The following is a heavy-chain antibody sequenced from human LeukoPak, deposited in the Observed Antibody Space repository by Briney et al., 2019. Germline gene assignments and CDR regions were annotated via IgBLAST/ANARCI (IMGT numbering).Heavy chain of an antibody. V-gene: IGHV4-38-2*02. Sequence: PSETLSLTCTVSGYSICSGYYWGWIRQPPGKGLEWIGSIYHSGSTYYNPSLKSRVTISVDTSKNQFSLKLSSVTAADTAVYYCATTTVRTGYWGQGTLVTVSS. CDR1: GYSICSGYY. D-gene: IGHD4-17*01. CDR3: ATTTVRTGY. CDR2: IYHSGST. J-gene: IGHJ4*02.